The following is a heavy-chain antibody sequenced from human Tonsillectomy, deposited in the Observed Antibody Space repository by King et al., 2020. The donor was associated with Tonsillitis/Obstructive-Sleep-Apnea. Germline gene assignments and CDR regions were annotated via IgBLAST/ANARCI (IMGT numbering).Heavy chain of an antibody. D-gene: IGHD2-21*02. V-gene: IGHV4-59*08. CDR1: GGSISSYY. CDR2: IYYSGST. CDR3: ASLRRYCGGACQDY. J-gene: IGHJ4*02. Sequence: VQLQESGPGLVKPSETLSLTCTVSGGSISSYYWSWIRQPPGKGLEWIGYIYYSGSTNYNPSLKSRVTISVDTSKNQFSLKLSSVTAADTAVYYCASLRRYCGGACQDYWGQGTLVTVSS.